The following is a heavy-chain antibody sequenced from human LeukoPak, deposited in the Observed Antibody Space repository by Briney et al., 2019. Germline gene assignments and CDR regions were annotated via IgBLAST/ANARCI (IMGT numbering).Heavy chain of an antibody. CDR2: INPNSGGT. Sequence: ASVKVSCKASGYTLTGYYMHWVRHAPGQGLEWNGWINPNSGGTNYAQKFQGRVTMTRDTSISTAYMELSRLRSDDTAVYYCARDGNYYDSSEGDYWGQGTLVTVSS. D-gene: IGHD3-22*01. CDR3: ARDGNYYDSSEGDY. CDR1: GYTLTGYY. V-gene: IGHV1-2*02. J-gene: IGHJ4*02.